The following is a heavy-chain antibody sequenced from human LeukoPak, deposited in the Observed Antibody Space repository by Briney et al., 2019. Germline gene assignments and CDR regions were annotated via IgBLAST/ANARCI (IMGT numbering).Heavy chain of an antibody. D-gene: IGHD3-22*01. CDR1: GYSFTSYW. CDR3: ARYSYDSSGQDAFDI. Sequence: GESLKISCKGSGYSFTSYWIGWVRQMPGKGLEWMGIIYPGDSDTRYSPSFQGQVTISADKSISTAYLQWSSLKASGTAMYYCARYSYDSSGQDAFDIWGQGTMVTVSS. CDR2: IYPGDSDT. V-gene: IGHV5-51*01. J-gene: IGHJ3*02.